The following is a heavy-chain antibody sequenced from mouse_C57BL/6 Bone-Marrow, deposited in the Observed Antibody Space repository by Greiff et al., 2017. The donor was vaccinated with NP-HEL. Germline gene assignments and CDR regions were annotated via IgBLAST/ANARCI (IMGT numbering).Heavy chain of an antibody. CDR3: ARRGGLRVFDY. Sequence: SGAELVRPGTSVKLSCKASGYTFTNYWIGWAKQRPGHGLEWIGDIYPGGGYTNYNEKFKGKATLTADKSSSTAYMQFSSLTSEDSAIYYCARRGGLRVFDYWGQGTTLTVSS. D-gene: IGHD2-4*01. V-gene: IGHV1-63*01. CDR2: IYPGGGYT. CDR1: GYTFTNYW. J-gene: IGHJ2*01.